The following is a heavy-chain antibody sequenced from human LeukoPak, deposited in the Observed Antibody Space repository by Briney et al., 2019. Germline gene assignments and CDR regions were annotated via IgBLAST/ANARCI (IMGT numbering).Heavy chain of an antibody. Sequence: GGSLRLSCVASGFTFNTYGIHWVRQAPGKGLEWVAVKGRFTISRDNSKNTLYLQMSSLRAEDTAVYYCARVDSFCSGEGCYYYYGMDVWGQGTTVTVSS. J-gene: IGHJ6*02. D-gene: IGHD2-15*01. V-gene: IGHV3-33*01. CDR1: GFTFNTYG. CDR3: ARVDSFCSGEGCYYYYGMDV.